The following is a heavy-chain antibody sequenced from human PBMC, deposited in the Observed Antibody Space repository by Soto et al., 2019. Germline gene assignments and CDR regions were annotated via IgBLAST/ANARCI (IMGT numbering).Heavy chain of an antibody. J-gene: IGHJ4*02. D-gene: IGHD3-22*01. CDR2: ISYDGSNK. CDR1: GFTFSSYG. CDR3: AKDPLSHYYDSSGYGFAELHFDY. V-gene: IGHV3-30*18. Sequence: GGSLRLSCAASGFTFSSYGMHWVRQAPGKGLEWVAVISYDGSNKYYADSVKGRFTISRDNSKNTLYLQMNSLRAEDTAVYYCAKDPLSHYYDSSGYGFAELHFDYWGQGTLVTVSS.